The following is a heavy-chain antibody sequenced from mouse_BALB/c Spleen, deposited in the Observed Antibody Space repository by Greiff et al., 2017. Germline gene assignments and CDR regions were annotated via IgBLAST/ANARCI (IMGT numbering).Heavy chain of an antibody. CDR2: ISSGSSTI. V-gene: IGHV5-17*02. CDR3: ARSGPGPLDY. Sequence: EVHLVESGGGLVQPGGSRKLSCAASGFTFSSFGMHWVRQAPEKGLEWVAYISSGSSTIYYADTVKGRFTISRDNPKNTLFLQMSSLRSEDTAMYYCARSGPGPLDYWGQGTTLTVSS. CDR1: GFTFSSFG. J-gene: IGHJ2*01. D-gene: IGHD3-2*02.